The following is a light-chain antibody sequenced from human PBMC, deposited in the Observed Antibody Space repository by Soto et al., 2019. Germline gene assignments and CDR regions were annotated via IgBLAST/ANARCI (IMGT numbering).Light chain of an antibody. CDR3: QQRSNWPLLT. Sequence: EIVLTQSPATLSLSPGERATLSCRASQSVNSYLAWYQQKPGQAPRLLISDASSRATGIPARFSGSGSGTDFTLTISSLEPEDFAVYYCQQRSNWPLLTFGGGAKVEIK. CDR2: DAS. J-gene: IGKJ4*01. CDR1: QSVNSY. V-gene: IGKV3-11*01.